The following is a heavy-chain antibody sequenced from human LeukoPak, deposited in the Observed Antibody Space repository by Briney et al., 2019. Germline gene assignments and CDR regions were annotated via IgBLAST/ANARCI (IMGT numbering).Heavy chain of an antibody. CDR3: ARAYPRYCSSTSCYSRLDP. CDR1: GFIFANHA. D-gene: IGHD2-2*01. Sequence: GRSLRISCEASGFIFANHAMHWVRRAPGKGLEWLALISYDEKNKFYAESVRGRFTISRDTSNNTLFLQMSSLSAEDTAVYFCARAYPRYCSSTSCYSRLDPWGQGTLVTVSS. J-gene: IGHJ5*02. CDR2: ISYDEKNK. V-gene: IGHV3-30*04.